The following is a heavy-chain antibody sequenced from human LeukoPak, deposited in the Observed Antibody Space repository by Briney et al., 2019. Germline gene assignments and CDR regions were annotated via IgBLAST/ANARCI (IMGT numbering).Heavy chain of an antibody. V-gene: IGHV4-59*01. CDR1: GFTFSNYW. CDR2: IYYSGST. CDR3: ARTAYARFFDL. D-gene: IGHD2-21*01. Sequence: PGGSLRLSCAASGFTFSNYWMSWIRQPPGKGLEWIGHIYYSGSTNYNPSLKSRVTISIDTSKNQFSLKLSSVTAADTAVYYCARTAYARFFDLWGRGTLVTVSS. J-gene: IGHJ2*01.